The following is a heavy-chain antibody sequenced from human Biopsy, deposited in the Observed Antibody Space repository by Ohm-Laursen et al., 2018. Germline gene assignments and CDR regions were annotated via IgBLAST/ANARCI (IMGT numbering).Heavy chain of an antibody. CDR3: AKGGHKAWLDS. Sequence: EASVKVSCKAFGYTFITYYVNWVRQAPGQGLEWMGIINPSGGSTDYAQKVQGRVTMTRDTSTSTVYMELISLRSDDTAVYYCAKGGHKAWLDSWGQGALVTVSS. CDR2: INPSGGST. V-gene: IGHV1-46*01. D-gene: IGHD1-26*01. J-gene: IGHJ5*01. CDR1: GYTFITYY.